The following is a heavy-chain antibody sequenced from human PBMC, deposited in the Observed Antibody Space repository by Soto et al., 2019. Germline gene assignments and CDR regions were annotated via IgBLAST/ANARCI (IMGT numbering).Heavy chain of an antibody. Sequence: VQLLESGGGLVQPGGSLRLSCAASGFTFSSYAMSWVRQAPGKGLEWVSTISNSGGRTYYADSVKGRFAISRDNSKSRLYLQMASLRPEDTAVYYCASSSTVLLPTAMRGWFDPWGQGTLVSVSS. CDR2: ISNSGGRT. CDR3: ASSSTVLLPTAMRGWFDP. CDR1: GFTFSSYA. V-gene: IGHV3-23*01. J-gene: IGHJ5*02. D-gene: IGHD2-2*01.